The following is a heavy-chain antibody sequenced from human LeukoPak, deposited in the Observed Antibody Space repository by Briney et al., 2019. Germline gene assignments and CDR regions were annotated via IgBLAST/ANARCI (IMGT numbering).Heavy chain of an antibody. CDR3: AKVAGASEKYFDY. CDR2: FYPTGVS. CDR1: GGSFSRSY. V-gene: IGHV4-4*07. D-gene: IGHD1-26*01. Sequence: PSETLSLTCNVSGGSFSRSYWSRIRQPAGKGLEWIGRFYPTGVSNYHPSLRSRVTMSVDTSKNQFFLKLTSVTAADTAVYYCAKVAGASEKYFDYWGQGVLVTVSS. J-gene: IGHJ4*02.